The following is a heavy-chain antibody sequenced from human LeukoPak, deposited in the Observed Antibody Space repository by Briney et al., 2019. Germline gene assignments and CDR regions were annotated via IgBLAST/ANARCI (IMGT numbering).Heavy chain of an antibody. CDR1: GYSISSGYY. CDR3: ARSQYYDFWSAFDY. Sequence: SETLSLTCNVSGYSISSGYYWGWIRQPPGKGLEWIGSIYHSGSTYYNPSLKSRVTISVDRSKNQFSLKLSSVTAADTAVYYCARSQYYDFWSAFDYWGQGTLVTVSS. J-gene: IGHJ4*02. CDR2: IYHSGST. D-gene: IGHD3-3*01. V-gene: IGHV4-38-2*02.